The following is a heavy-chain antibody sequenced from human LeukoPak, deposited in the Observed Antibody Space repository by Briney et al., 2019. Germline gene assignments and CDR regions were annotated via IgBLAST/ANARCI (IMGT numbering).Heavy chain of an antibody. CDR1: GYTFTSYD. Sequence: ASVKVSCKASGYTFTSYDINWVRQAIGQGLEWMGWMNPNSGNTGYAQKFQGRVTMTTDTSMSTAYMELGSLRSDGTAVYYCARRRAVAGVNWFDPWGQGTLVTVSS. CDR3: ARRRAVAGVNWFDP. J-gene: IGHJ5*02. CDR2: MNPNSGNT. V-gene: IGHV1-8*01. D-gene: IGHD6-19*01.